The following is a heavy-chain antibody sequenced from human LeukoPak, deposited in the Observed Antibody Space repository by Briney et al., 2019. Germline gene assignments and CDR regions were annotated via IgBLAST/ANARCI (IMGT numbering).Heavy chain of an antibody. J-gene: IGHJ5*02. CDR3: ARSALRYCTNAMCNNWFDP. CDR2: IYYSGST. Sequence: SETLSLTCTVSGDSISSGGYYWSWIRQHPGKGLEWIGYIYYSGSTSYNPSLKSRLTISVDTSKNQFSLKLSSVTAADTAVYYCARSALRYCTNAMCNNWFDPWGQGTLVTVSS. CDR1: GDSISSGGYY. V-gene: IGHV4-31*03. D-gene: IGHD2-8*01.